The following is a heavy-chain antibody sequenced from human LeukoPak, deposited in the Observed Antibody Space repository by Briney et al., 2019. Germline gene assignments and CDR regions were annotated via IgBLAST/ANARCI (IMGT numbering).Heavy chain of an antibody. CDR3: ARDGSSSWYPTRIDY. Sequence: GGSLRLSCAASGSTFSSYAMSWVRQAPGKGLEWVSAISGSGGSTYYADSVKGRFTISRDNAKNSLYLQMNSLRAEDTAVYYCARDGSSSWYPTRIDYWGQGTLVTVSS. V-gene: IGHV3-23*01. J-gene: IGHJ4*02. CDR1: GSTFSSYA. CDR2: ISGSGGST. D-gene: IGHD6-13*01.